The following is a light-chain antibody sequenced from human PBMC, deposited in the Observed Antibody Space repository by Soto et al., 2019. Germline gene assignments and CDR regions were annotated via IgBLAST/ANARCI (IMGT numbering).Light chain of an antibody. Sequence: DIQMTQSPSTLSASVGDRVTITCRASQSISTWLAWYQQKPGTAPKLLIYSASDLESGVPSRFSGSGFGTEFTLTITSLQPDHFATYYCQQYNSYSTFGPATFGQGTKVDIK. J-gene: IGKJ1*01. V-gene: IGKV1-5*03. CDR1: QSISTW. CDR3: QQYNSYSTFGPAT. CDR2: SAS.